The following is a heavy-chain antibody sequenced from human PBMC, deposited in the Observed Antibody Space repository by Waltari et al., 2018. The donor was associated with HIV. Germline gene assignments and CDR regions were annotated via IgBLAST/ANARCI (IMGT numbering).Heavy chain of an antibody. Sequence: QVQLVESGGGVVQPGRSRRLSCAASGFTFSSFGMHWVRQAPGKGWGWVAVISNDGSSKYYADSVKGRFTISRDNSKNTLYLHMNSLRAEDTAVYYCASPFYSDSTTYYYGLDYWGQGTLVTVSS. CDR3: ASPFYSDSTTYYYGLDY. V-gene: IGHV3-30-3*01. CDR2: ISNDGSSK. D-gene: IGHD3-22*01. CDR1: GFTFSSFG. J-gene: IGHJ4*02.